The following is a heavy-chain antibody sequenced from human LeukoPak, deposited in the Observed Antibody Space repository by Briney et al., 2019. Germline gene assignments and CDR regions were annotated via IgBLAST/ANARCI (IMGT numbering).Heavy chain of an antibody. V-gene: IGHV5-51*01. CDR1: GYSFTSYW. J-gene: IGHJ4*02. CDR3: ARYTDHYYFDY. CDR2: IYPGDSDT. D-gene: IGHD1-1*01. Sequence: KNGESLKISCKGSGYSFTSYWIGWVRQVPGKGLEWMGIIYPGDSDTRYSPSFQGQVTISADKSISTAYLQWSSLNTSDTAMYYCARYTDHYYFDYWGQGTLVTVSS.